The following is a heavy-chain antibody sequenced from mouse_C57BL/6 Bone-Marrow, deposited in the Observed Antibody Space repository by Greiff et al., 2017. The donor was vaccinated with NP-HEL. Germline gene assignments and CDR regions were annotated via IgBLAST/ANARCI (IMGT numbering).Heavy chain of an antibody. Sequence: QQPGAELVKPGASVKLSCKASGYTFTSYWMHWVKQRPGQGLEWIGMIHPNSGSTNYNEKFKSKATLTVDKSSSTAYMQLSSLTSEDSAVYYCARKGTLAWFAYWGQGTLVTVSA. V-gene: IGHV1-64*01. CDR1: GYTFTSYW. CDR3: ARKGTLAWFAY. J-gene: IGHJ3*01. CDR2: IHPNSGST.